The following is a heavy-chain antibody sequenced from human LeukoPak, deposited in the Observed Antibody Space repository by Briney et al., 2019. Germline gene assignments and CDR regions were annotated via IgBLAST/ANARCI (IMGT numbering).Heavy chain of an antibody. CDR1: GFPLRRYW. J-gene: IGHJ4*02. V-gene: IGHV3-7*05. D-gene: IGHD4-23*01. CDR2: IKQDGSEK. Sequence: GGSLRLSCAASGFPLRRYWLSCVRQAPGKGLEWVANIKQDGSEKYYVDSVKGRFTISRDNAKNSLYLQMNSVRVEDTAVYYGAGGGKFDHWGQGTLVTVSS. CDR3: AGGGKFDH.